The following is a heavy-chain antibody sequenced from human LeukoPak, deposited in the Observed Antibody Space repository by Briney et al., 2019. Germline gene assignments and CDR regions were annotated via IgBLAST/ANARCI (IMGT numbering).Heavy chain of an antibody. CDR1: GGSISGYY. D-gene: IGHD1-26*01. Sequence: VKPSETLSLTCTVSGGSISGYYWSWIRQPPGQGLEWIAYIHSNGYTNYNPSLKSRVTISVDTSKNQFSLKVTSVTAADTAMYYCTKREGPMSGSYDYFDPWGQGTLVTVS. V-gene: IGHV4-4*09. J-gene: IGHJ5*02. CDR2: IHSNGYT. CDR3: TKREGPMSGSYDYFDP.